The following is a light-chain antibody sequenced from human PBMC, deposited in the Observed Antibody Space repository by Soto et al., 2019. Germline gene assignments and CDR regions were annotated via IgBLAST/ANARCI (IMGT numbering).Light chain of an antibody. V-gene: IGLV2-14*03. Sequence: QSALTQPASVSGSPGQSITISCTGTSSDVGAYNYVSWYQQHPGKAPKLMIYEVSNRPSGVSNRFSGSKSANTASLTISGLQAGDEADYYCSSYTRSSTWLFGGWTKLTVL. J-gene: IGLJ3*02. CDR1: SSDVGAYNY. CDR3: SSYTRSSTWL. CDR2: EVS.